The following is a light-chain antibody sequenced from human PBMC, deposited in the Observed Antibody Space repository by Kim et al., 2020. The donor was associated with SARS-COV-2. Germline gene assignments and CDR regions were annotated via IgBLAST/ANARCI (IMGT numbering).Light chain of an antibody. V-gene: IGLV3-1*01. CDR1: KLGDKY. J-gene: IGLJ1*01. CDR2: QDN. CDR3: QAWDSSIHSEV. Sequence: QGQTASITCSGSKLGDKYVYWYQQKPGQAPMVVIYQDNQRPSGVPERFSGSNSGNTATLAISGTQAMDEADYYCQAWDSSIHSEVFGAGTKVTVL.